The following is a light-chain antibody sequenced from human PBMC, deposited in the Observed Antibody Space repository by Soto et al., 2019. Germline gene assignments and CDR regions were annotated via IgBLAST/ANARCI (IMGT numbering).Light chain of an antibody. CDR1: SSDVGGSNF. CDR2: EGT. J-gene: IGLJ2*01. Sequence: QSALTQPASVSGAPGQSITISCTGTSSDVGGSNFVSWYQHHPHKAPTVIIYEGTKRPSGVSTRFSGSKSGNTASLRVSGLQAEDEADYYCCSYAGDTYVFGGGTQLTVL. CDR3: CSYAGDTYV. V-gene: IGLV2-23*01.